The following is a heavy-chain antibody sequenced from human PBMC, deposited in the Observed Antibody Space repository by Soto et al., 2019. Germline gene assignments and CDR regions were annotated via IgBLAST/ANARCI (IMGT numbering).Heavy chain of an antibody. CDR2: ISVYNGNT. V-gene: IGHV1-18*01. D-gene: IGHD6-13*01. Sequence: AAVKVSCKASDYTFTSYGIIWVRQAPGQGLEWIGWISVYNGNTNYAQKFRGRVTMTTDISTTTAYMEMRSLRSDDTAVYYCARSGSSWNLREFDYWGQGTLVTV. J-gene: IGHJ4*02. CDR3: ARSGSSWNLREFDY. CDR1: DYTFTSYG.